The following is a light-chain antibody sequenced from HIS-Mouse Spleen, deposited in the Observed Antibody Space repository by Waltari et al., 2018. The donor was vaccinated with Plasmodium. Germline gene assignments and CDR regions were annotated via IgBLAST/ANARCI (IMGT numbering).Light chain of an antibody. Sequence: LTQPRSVPGSPGQSVTISCTGTSSDVGGYNYVSWYQQHPVKAPKLLIYDVSKRPSGVPDRFAGSKSGNTAALTIAGLQAEDEADYYCCSYAGSYTLVFGGGTKLTVL. J-gene: IGLJ2*01. CDR2: DVS. CDR3: CSYAGSYTLV. V-gene: IGLV2-11*01. CDR1: SSDVGGYNY.